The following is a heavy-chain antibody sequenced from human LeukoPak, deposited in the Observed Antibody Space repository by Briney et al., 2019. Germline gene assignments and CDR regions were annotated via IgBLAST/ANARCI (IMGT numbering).Heavy chain of an antibody. V-gene: IGHV3-15*01. D-gene: IGHD3-10*01. CDR2: VNSKISGGKT. J-gene: IGHJ3*01. CDR1: GFTFSNAW. CDR3: TTDAPYYYGSGTKTDAFDL. Sequence: PGGSLRLSCAASGFTFSNAWMYWVRQAPGKGLDWVGRVNSKISGGKTDYAALVRGSFTISRDDKKNTLYLQMNSLKTEHTAVYYCTTDAPYYYGSGTKTDAFDLGGEGTLVTVSS.